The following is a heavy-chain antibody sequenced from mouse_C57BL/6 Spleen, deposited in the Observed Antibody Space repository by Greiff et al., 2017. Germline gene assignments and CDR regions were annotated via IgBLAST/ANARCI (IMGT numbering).Heavy chain of an antibody. CDR1: GFTFSDYG. CDR3: ARPVLGAMDY. Sequence: EVKVEESGGGLVKPGGSLKLSCAASGFTFSDYGMHWVRQAPEKGLEWVAYISSGSSTIYYADTVKGRFTISRDNAKNTLFLQMTSLRSEDTAMYYCARPVLGAMDYWGQGTSVTVSS. D-gene: IGHD4-1*01. V-gene: IGHV5-17*01. J-gene: IGHJ4*01. CDR2: ISSGSSTI.